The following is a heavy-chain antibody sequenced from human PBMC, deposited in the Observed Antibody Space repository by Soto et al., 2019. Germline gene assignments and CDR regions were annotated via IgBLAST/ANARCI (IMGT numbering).Heavy chain of an antibody. CDR3: GAPAGQGEY. J-gene: IGHJ4*02. CDR1: GFTFSNYP. Sequence: QVQLVESGGGVVQPGRSLRLSCAASGFTFSNYPMHWVRQAPGKGLEWVALISYDGSNKYYADSVKGRFTISRDNSKSTLYLQVNSLRAEDRAVYYCGAPAGQGEYWGKGTLVTVSS. D-gene: IGHD6-13*01. CDR2: ISYDGSNK. V-gene: IGHV3-30-3*01.